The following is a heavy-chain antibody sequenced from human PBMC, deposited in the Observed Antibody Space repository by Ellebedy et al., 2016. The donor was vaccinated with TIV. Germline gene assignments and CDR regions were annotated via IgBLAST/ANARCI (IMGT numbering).Heavy chain of an antibody. CDR3: ARPLDYLGSGCYLS. Sequence: GGSLRLXXAASGFTFSSYWMTWVRQAPGKGLECVANIKRDGSEEYYVDSVKGRFTISRDNAKNSLYLQMNSLRGEDTAVYYCARPLDYLGSGCYLSWGQGTLVTVSS. CDR2: IKRDGSEE. J-gene: IGHJ1*01. D-gene: IGHD3-10*01. V-gene: IGHV3-7*01. CDR1: GFTFSSYW.